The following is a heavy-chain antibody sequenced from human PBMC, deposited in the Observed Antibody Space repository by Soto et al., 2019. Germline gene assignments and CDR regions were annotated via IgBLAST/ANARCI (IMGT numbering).Heavy chain of an antibody. CDR3: APLSRKFWSGPYY. Sequence: PGDSLKISCEGVGYSFSNHWIACVSQMPEKGLEWMGTIYPGDSIMRCTPLFRGQVNISGDKSINSAHPQWGSLKASDTAKFYCAPLSRKFWSGPYYRGQGTLVTVSS. CDR2: IYPGDSIM. CDR1: GYSFSNHW. J-gene: IGHJ4*02. D-gene: IGHD3-3*01. V-gene: IGHV5-51*01.